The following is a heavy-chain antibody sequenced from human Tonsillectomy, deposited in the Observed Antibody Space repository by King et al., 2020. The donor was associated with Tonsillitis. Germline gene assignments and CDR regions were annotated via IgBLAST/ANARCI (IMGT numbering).Heavy chain of an antibody. CDR1: GFTFSDYY. Sequence: VQLQESGGGLVKPGGSLRLSCAASGFTFSDYYMSWLRQAPGKGLEWVSYISSSGSTIYYADSVKGRFTISRDNAKNSLYLQMNSLRAEDTAVYYCARERSLDPYDSSGEEDYWGQGTLVTVSS. V-gene: IGHV3-11*01. J-gene: IGHJ4*02. D-gene: IGHD3-22*01. CDR2: ISSSGSTI. CDR3: ARERSLDPYDSSGEEDY.